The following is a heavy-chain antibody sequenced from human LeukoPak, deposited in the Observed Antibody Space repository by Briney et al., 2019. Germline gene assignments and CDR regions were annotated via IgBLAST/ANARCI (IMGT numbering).Heavy chain of an antibody. V-gene: IGHV3-21*01. J-gene: IGHJ4*02. CDR3: ERGGTTRGDY. CDR2: ITSSSNYI. CDR1: GFTFSSYS. D-gene: IGHD4-11*01. Sequence: GGSLRLSCAASGFTFSSYSINWVRQAPGKGLEWVSSITSSSNYIYYADSVKGRFTISRDNSKNTLYLQMNRLRAEDRAVCYCERGGTTRGDYWGQGALVTVSS.